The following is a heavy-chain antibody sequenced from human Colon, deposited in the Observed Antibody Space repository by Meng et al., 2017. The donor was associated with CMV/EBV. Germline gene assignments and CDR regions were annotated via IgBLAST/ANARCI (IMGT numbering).Heavy chain of an antibody. CDR2: INPNSGGT. CDR3: ARAGVVVRGGLKFDP. CDR1: GYTFTGYY. J-gene: IGHJ5*02. Sequence: ASVKVSCKASGYTFTGYYMHWLRQAPGQGLEGRGWINPNSGGTSYAKKFQGRVTMNRDTSISTAYMELSRLRSDDTAVYYCARAGVVVRGGLKFDPWGQGTLVTVSS. V-gene: IGHV1-2*02. D-gene: IGHD2-2*01.